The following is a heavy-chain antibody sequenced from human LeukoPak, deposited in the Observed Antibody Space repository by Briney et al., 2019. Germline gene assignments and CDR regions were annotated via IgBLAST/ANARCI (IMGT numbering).Heavy chain of an antibody. D-gene: IGHD3-16*01. V-gene: IGHV3-21*01. J-gene: IGHJ4*02. CDR1: GITFSSYT. CDR2: ISSGSGHI. Sequence: GGSLRPSCAASGITFSSYTMTWARQAPGEGLECVSSISSGSGHIYYADSVKGRFTISRDNAKNSLYMQINSLRADDTAVFYCARDRGGEFDYWGQGTLVTVSS. CDR3: ARDRGGEFDY.